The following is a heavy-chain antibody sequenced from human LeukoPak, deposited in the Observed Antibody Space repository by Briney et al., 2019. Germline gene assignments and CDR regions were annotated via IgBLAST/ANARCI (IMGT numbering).Heavy chain of an antibody. CDR3: AKDPGVMYSSSWYDY. Sequence: GGSLRLSCAASGFTFSSYAMSWVRQAPGKGLEWVSAISGSGGSTYYADSVKGRFTISRDNSKNTLYLQMNSLRAEDTAVYYCAKDPGVMYSSSWYDYWGQGTLVTVSS. CDR1: GFTFSSYA. J-gene: IGHJ4*02. D-gene: IGHD6-13*01. V-gene: IGHV3-23*01. CDR2: ISGSGGST.